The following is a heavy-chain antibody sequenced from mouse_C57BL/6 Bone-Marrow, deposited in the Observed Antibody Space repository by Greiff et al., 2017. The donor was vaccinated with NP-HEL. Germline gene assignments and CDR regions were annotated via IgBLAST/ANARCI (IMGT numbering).Heavy chain of an antibody. CDR1: GFTFSSYT. J-gene: IGHJ1*03. V-gene: IGHV5-9*01. Sequence: EVQLVESGGGLVKPGGSLKLSCAASGFTFSSYTMSWVRQTPEKRLEWVATISGGGGNTYYPDSVKGRFTISRDNAKNTLYLQMSSLRSEDTALYYCERHYTWYFDVWGTGTTVTVSS. CDR3: ERHYTWYFDV. D-gene: IGHD2-12*01. CDR2: ISGGGGNT.